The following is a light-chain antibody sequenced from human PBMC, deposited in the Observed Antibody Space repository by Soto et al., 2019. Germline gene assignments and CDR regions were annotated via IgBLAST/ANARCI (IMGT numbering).Light chain of an antibody. J-gene: IGKJ1*01. V-gene: IGKV1-5*01. CDR2: DAS. CDR1: QSISSW. CDR3: QQYNSYWT. Sequence: DIQMTQSPSTLSASVGDRVTITCRASQSISSWLAWYQQKPGKAPKLLIYDASSLESGVPSRFSGSGSGTEFTLTISSLQPDYLATYYCQQYNSYWTFGQGTKVEIK.